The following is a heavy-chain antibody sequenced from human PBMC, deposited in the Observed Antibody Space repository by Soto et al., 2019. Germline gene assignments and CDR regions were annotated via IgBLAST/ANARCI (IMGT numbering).Heavy chain of an antibody. D-gene: IGHD3-10*01. CDR3: ARDIYYGSGSYLHGMDV. J-gene: IGHJ6*02. CDR2: INPNSGGT. V-gene: IGHV1-2*04. Sequence: ASVKVSCKASGYTFTGYYMHWVRQAPGQGLEWMGWINPNSGGTNYAQKFQGWVTMTRDTSISTAYMELSRLRSDDTAVYYCARDIYYGSGSYLHGMDVWGQGTTVTVSS. CDR1: GYTFTGYY.